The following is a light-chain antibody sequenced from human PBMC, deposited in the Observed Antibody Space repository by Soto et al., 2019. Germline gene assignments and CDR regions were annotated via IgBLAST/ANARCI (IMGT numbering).Light chain of an antibody. CDR2: LNSDGSH. Sequence: QLVLTQSHSASASLGASVKLTCTLSSGHSSYAIAWHQQQPEKGPRYLMKLNSDGSHNKGDGIPDRFSGSSSGAERYLTISRLQSEDEADYYCQTWGTGIQVFGGGTKLTVL. J-gene: IGLJ2*01. CDR1: SGHSSYA. V-gene: IGLV4-69*01. CDR3: QTWGTGIQV.